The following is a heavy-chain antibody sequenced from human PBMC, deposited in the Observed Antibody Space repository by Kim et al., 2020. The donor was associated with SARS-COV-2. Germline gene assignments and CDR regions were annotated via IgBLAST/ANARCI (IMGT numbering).Heavy chain of an antibody. D-gene: IGHD3-10*01. V-gene: IGHV3-74*01. Sequence: GGSLRLSCAASAFTFSTYWMHWVRQAPGKGLVWVARITPDGSGAGYADSVMGRFTISRDNARNTLYLQMNSLRTEDTGVYYCARWQALRGGTLPGDYWGQGTLVTVSS. CDR2: ITPDGSGA. J-gene: IGHJ4*02. CDR1: AFTFSTYW. CDR3: ARWQALRGGTLPGDY.